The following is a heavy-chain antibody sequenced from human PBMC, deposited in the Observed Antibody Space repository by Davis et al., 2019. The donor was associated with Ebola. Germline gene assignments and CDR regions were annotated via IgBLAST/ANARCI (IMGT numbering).Heavy chain of an antibody. CDR1: GFTFSSYW. CDR2: INKDGSTT. D-gene: IGHD5-12*01. CDR3: ARDPDTSGYYSWFDP. Sequence: HTWGSLRLSCAASGFTFSSYWMQWVRQAPGKGLVWVSRINKDGSTTSYADSVKGRFTISRDNSKNTLYLQMNNLRVEDTAVYYCARDPDTSGYYSWFDPWGQGTLVTVSS. J-gene: IGHJ5*02. V-gene: IGHV3-74*01.